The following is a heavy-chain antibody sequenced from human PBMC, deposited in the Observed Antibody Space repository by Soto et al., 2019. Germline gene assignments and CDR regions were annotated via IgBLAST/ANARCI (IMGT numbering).Heavy chain of an antibody. CDR1: GYSFTSYW. CDR2: IDPSDSYT. CDR3: ARIVGATWGYYYYGMDV. V-gene: IGHV5-10-1*01. D-gene: IGHD1-26*01. J-gene: IGHJ6*02. Sequence: GESLEISCKGSGYSFTSYWISWVRQMPGKGLEWMGRIDPSDSYTNYSPSFQGHVTISADKSISTAYLQWSSLKASDTAMYYCARIVGATWGYYYYGMDVWGQGTTVTV.